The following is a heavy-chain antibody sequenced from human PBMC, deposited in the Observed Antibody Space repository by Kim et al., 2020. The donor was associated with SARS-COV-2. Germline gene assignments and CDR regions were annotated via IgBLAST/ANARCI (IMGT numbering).Heavy chain of an antibody. CDR2: IYYSGST. J-gene: IGHJ6*02. V-gene: IGHV4-59*13. Sequence: SETLSLTCTVSGGSISSYYWSWIRQPPGKGLEWIGYIYYSGSTNYNPSLKSRVTISVDTSKNQFSLKLSSVTAADTAVYYCARIRGTPQFCNYYGMDVWGQGTTVTVSS. D-gene: IGHD3-9*01. CDR3: ARIRGTPQFCNYYGMDV. CDR1: GGSISSYY.